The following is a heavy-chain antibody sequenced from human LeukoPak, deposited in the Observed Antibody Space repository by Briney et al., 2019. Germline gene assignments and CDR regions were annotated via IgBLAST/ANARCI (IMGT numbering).Heavy chain of an antibody. D-gene: IGHD2-15*01. V-gene: IGHV1-2*02. Sequence: ASVKVSCKTSGYTFTDYYMHWVRQAPGQGLEWMGWINPNSGGTNYAQKFQGRVTMTRDTSISTAYMELSRLRSDDTAVYYCAREGWWVTDLDYWGQGTLVTVSS. CDR2: INPNSGGT. J-gene: IGHJ4*02. CDR1: GYTFTDYY. CDR3: AREGWWVTDLDY.